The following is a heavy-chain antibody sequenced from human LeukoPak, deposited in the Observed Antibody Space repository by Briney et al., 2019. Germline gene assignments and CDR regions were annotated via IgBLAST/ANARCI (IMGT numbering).Heavy chain of an antibody. CDR3: ARSSSGWYSHFDY. Sequence: SETLSLTCTVSGGSISSYYWSWIRQPPGKGLEWIGYIYYSGSTNYNPSLKSRVTISVDTSKNQFSLKLSSVTAADTAVYYCARSSSGWYSHFDYWGQGTLVTVSS. J-gene: IGHJ4*02. CDR2: IYYSGST. D-gene: IGHD6-19*01. V-gene: IGHV4-59*01. CDR1: GGSISSYY.